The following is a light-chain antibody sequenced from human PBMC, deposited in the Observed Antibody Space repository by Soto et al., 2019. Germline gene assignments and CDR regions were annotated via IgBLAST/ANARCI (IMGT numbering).Light chain of an antibody. Sequence: QSVLAQPPSVSAAPGQRVTISCSGSSSNIGGNYVSWYQVVPRTAPKLLIYDNHKRHSGVPDRFSGSKSGTSATLGIADLHAGDEAHYYCGTWDINLDTVVFGGGTNVTVL. V-gene: IGLV1-51*01. J-gene: IGLJ2*01. CDR1: SSNIGGNY. CDR3: GTWDINLDTVV. CDR2: DNH.